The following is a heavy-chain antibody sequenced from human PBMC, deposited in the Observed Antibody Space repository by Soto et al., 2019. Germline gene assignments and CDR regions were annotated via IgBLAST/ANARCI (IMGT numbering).Heavy chain of an antibody. D-gene: IGHD1-20*01. J-gene: IGHJ3*02. CDR1: GFTFNIYA. CDR2: IGGGDET. V-gene: IGHV3-23*01. CDR3: AKDRMEYNSVWDPFDI. Sequence: GGSLRLSCATSGFTFNIYAMSWVRQALGKGLEWVSSIGGGDETYYADSVKGRFTISRDDSKNMVFLQLTSLRAEDTAMYYCAKDRMEYNSVWDPFDIWGQGTMVTVSS.